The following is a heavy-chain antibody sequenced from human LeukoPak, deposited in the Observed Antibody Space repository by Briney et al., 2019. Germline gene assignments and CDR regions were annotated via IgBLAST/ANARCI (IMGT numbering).Heavy chain of an antibody. Sequence: PSETLSLTCAVYGGSFSGYYWSWIRQPPGKGLEWIGEINHSGSTNYNPSLKSRVTISVDTSKNQFSLKLSSVTAADTAVYYCARARWAVVPARPYNWFDPWGQGTLVTVSS. CDR1: GGSFSGYY. CDR2: INHSGST. J-gene: IGHJ5*02. V-gene: IGHV4-34*01. D-gene: IGHD2-2*01. CDR3: ARARWAVVPARPYNWFDP.